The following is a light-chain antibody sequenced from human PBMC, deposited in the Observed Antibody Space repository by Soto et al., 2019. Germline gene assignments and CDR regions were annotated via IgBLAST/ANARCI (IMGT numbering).Light chain of an antibody. V-gene: IGLV2-14*01. CDR2: EVS. CDR1: SSDVGGYKF. Sequence: HSVLTQAASVSGSPGQSITISCTGTSSDVGGYKFVSWYQHHPGKAPKLMISEVSNRPSGVSNRFSGSKSGNTASLTISGLQVEDEADYYCASYSSSSTLYVFGTGTKVTVL. J-gene: IGLJ1*01. CDR3: ASYSSSSTLYV.